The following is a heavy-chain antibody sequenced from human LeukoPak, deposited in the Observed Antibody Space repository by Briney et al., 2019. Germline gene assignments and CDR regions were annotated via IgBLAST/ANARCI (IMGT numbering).Heavy chain of an antibody. D-gene: IGHD3-10*01. J-gene: IGHJ6*02. Sequence: SETLSLTCTVSGGSLSSYYWSWIRQPPGKGLEWIGYIYYSGSTNYNPSLKSRVTISVDTSRNQFSLKVTSVTAADTAVYYCARGIGGSGSYHYYGMDIWGQGTTVTVSS. CDR3: ARGIGGSGSYHYYGMDI. CDR2: IYYSGST. V-gene: IGHV4-59*08. CDR1: GGSLSSYY.